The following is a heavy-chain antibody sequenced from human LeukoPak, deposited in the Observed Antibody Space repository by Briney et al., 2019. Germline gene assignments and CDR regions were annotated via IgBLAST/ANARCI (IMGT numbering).Heavy chain of an antibody. D-gene: IGHD4-17*01. V-gene: IGHV3-30*18. CDR3: AKDRATVTTKYCFDY. CDR2: ISYDGSNK. CDR1: GFTFSSYG. J-gene: IGHJ4*02. Sequence: PGGSLRLSCAASGFTFSSYGMHWVRQAPGKGLEWVSVISYDGSNKYYADSVEGRFTISRDNSKNTLYLQMNSLRAEDTAVYYCAKDRATVTTKYCFDYWGQGTLVTVSS.